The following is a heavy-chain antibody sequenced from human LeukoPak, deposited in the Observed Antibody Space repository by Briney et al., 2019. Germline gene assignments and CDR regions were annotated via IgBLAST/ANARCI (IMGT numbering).Heavy chain of an antibody. CDR1: GFTFTTCA. Sequence: GGSLRLSCAASGFTFTTCAMNWVRQAPGKGLEWVSGISATGDNTYYADSVKGRFTISRDNSKSTLYLQMNSLRVEDTAIYYCARGYYDILTGLGYWSQGTLVTVSS. CDR2: ISATGDNT. D-gene: IGHD3-9*01. V-gene: IGHV3-23*01. J-gene: IGHJ4*02. CDR3: ARGYYDILTGLGY.